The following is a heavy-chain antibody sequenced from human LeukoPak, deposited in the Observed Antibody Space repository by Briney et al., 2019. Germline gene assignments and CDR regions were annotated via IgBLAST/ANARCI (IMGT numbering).Heavy chain of an antibody. J-gene: IGHJ4*02. Sequence: PGGSLRLSCAASGFTFSDYYVTWIRQAPGKGLEWVSYISSSGSAIYYADSVKGRFTISRDNSKNTLYLQMNSLRAEDTAVYYCAKDQEGAFDYWGQGTLVTVSS. CDR2: ISSSGSAI. CDR1: GFTFSDYY. V-gene: IGHV3-11*04. D-gene: IGHD1-26*01. CDR3: AKDQEGAFDY.